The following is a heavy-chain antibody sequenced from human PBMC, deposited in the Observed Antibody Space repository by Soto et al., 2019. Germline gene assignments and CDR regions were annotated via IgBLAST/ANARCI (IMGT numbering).Heavy chain of an antibody. CDR2: IYYSGST. V-gene: IGHV4-39*01. D-gene: IGHD3-10*01. Sequence: SETLSLTCTVSGGSISSSSYYWGWIRQPPGKGLEWIGSIYYSGSTYYNPSLKSRVTISVDTSKNQFSLKLSSVTAADTAVYYCARPYGSGSYYNGDYYYYYMDVWGKGTTVTVSS. CDR1: GGSISSSSYY. J-gene: IGHJ6*03. CDR3: ARPYGSGSYYNGDYYYYYMDV.